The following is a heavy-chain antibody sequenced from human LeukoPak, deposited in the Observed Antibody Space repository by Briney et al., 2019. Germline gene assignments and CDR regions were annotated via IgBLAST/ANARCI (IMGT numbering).Heavy chain of an antibody. D-gene: IGHD6-19*01. CDR1: GFTFTPFT. CDR3: ARGLVVTGTLDS. V-gene: IGHV3-21*01. J-gene: IGHJ4*02. Sequence: GESLRLSCAASGFTFTPFTMNWVRRAPGKGLEWVASISGTGTYIYYADSMKGRFTISRDNGKKSLYLQMNSLTADDTAVYYCARGLVVTGTLDSWGQGTLVTVSS. CDR2: ISGTGTYI.